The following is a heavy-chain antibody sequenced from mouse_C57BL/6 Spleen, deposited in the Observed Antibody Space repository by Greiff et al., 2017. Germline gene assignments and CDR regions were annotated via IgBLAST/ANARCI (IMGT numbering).Heavy chain of an antibody. Sequence: QVQLQQPGAELVKPGASVKLSCKASGYTFTSYWMHWVKQRPGQGLEWIGMIHPTSGSTNYNEKFKSKATLTVYKSSSTAYMQLSSLTSEDSAVYYCARGLMGSSNVGDYFGYWGQSTTLTVSS. D-gene: IGHD1-1*01. CDR3: ARGLMGSSNVGDYFGY. CDR1: GYTFTSYW. V-gene: IGHV1-64*01. CDR2: IHPTSGST. J-gene: IGHJ2*01.